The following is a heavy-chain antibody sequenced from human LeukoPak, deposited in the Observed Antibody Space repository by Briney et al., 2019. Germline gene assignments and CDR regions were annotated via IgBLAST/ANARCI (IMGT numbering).Heavy chain of an antibody. CDR3: ARDFHPHYYDSSGYYGAFDI. V-gene: IGHV1-69*04. J-gene: IGHJ3*02. CDR1: GGTFSSYA. D-gene: IGHD3-22*01. Sequence: GASVKVSCKASGGTFSSYAISWVRQAPGQGLEWMGRIIPILGIANYAQKFQGRVTITADKSTSTAYMELSSLRSEDTAVYYCARDFHPHYYDSSGYYGAFDIWGQGTMVTVSS. CDR2: IIPILGIA.